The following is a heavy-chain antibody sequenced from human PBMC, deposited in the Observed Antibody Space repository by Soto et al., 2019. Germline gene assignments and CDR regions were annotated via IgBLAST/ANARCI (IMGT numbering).Heavy chain of an antibody. Sequence: QVQLQESGPGLVKPSGTLSLTCAVSGGSISSDDWWSWVRQPPGKGLEWIGEIHHSGSTNYNPSLKSRVTXXVXEXXNQFSLKLSSVTAADTAVHYCARAYCSGGSCYLNYWGQGTLVTVSS. D-gene: IGHD2-15*01. V-gene: IGHV4-4*02. J-gene: IGHJ4*02. CDR3: ARAYCSGGSCYLNY. CDR1: GGSISSDDW. CDR2: IHHSGST.